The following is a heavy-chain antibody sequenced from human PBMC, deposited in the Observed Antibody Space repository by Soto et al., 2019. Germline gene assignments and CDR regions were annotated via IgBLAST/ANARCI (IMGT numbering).Heavy chain of an antibody. V-gene: IGHV4-59*01. CDR3: ARRYGKNAFDI. D-gene: IGHD5-18*01. J-gene: IGHJ3*02. CDR2: IYYSGST. CDR1: GGSISSYY. Sequence: QVQLQESGPGLVKPSETLSLTCTLSGGSISSYYWSWIRQPPGKGLEWSGYIYYSGSTNYNPSLKSRVTISVDTSKNQFSLKLSSVTAADTAVYYCARRYGKNAFDIWGQGTMVTVSS.